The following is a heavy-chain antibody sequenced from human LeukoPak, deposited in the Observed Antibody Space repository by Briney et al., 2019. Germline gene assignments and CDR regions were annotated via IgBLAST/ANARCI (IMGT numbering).Heavy chain of an antibody. J-gene: IGHJ4*02. CDR2: IYYSGST. D-gene: IGHD1-7*01. CDR1: GGSISSSSYY. CDR3: ARRGTRTTPYIRY. Sequence: PSETLSLTCTVSGGSISSSSYYWASIRQPPGKALEFIGSIYYSGSTYYNPSLKSPVTISVDTSKNQFSLKLSSVTAADTAVYFCARRGTRTTPYIRYWGQGTLVTVSS. V-gene: IGHV4-39*01.